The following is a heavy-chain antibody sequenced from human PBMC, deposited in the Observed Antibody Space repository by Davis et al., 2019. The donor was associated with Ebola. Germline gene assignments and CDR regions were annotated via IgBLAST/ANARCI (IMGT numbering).Heavy chain of an antibody. J-gene: IGHJ4*02. V-gene: IGHV3-23*01. CDR2: FSSSGRSS. Sequence: GESLKISCAASGFTFGTYIMNWVRQAPGKGLEWVSAFSSSGRSSYYADSVKGRFTISRDNSKNTLYLQLSSLRAEDTAMYYCAKEGGNDFFDYWGQGTLVTVSS. CDR1: GFTFGTYI. CDR3: AKEGGNDFFDY.